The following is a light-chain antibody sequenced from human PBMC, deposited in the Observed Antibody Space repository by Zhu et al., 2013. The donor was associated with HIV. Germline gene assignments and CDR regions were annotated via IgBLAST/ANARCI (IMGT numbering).Light chain of an antibody. CDR1: QSVSSNY. CDR2: GAS. V-gene: IGKV3D-20*02. CDR3: QQRSSWPLIT. J-gene: IGKJ5*01. Sequence: EIVLTQSPGTLSLSPGERATLSCRASQSVSSNYLAWYQQKPGRPPRLLIYGASSRASGIPDRFSGFGSGTDFTLAISRLEPEDFAVYYCQQRSSWPLITFGQGTRLEIK.